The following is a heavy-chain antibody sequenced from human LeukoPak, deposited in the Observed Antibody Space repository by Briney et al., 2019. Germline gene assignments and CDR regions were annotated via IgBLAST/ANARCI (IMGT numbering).Heavy chain of an antibody. Sequence: SETLSLTCAVYGGSFSGYYWSWIRQPPGKGLEWIGEINHSGSTNYNPSLKSRVTISVDTSKNQFSLKLSSVTAADPAVYYCARGGWRYHLHWGQGTLVTVSS. CDR1: GGSFSGYY. D-gene: IGHD2-2*01. V-gene: IGHV4-34*01. J-gene: IGHJ4*02. CDR2: INHSGST. CDR3: ARGGWRYHLH.